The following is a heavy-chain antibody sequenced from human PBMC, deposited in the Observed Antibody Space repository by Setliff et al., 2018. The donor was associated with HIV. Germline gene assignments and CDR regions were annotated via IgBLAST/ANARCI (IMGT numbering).Heavy chain of an antibody. V-gene: IGHV7-4-1*02. CDR3: ARDQRLFYFDS. CDR1: GYTLTSYA. J-gene: IGHJ4*02. Sequence: ASVKVSCKASGYTLTSYALNWVRQAPGQGPEWMGWINTKTGNPTYAQGLTGQFVFSLDTSISTAYLQISSLKAEDTAVYYCARDQRLFYFDSWGQGTLVTVSS. CDR2: INTKTGNP.